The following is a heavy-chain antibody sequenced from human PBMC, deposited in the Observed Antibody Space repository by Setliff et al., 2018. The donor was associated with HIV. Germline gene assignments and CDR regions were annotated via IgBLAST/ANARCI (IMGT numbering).Heavy chain of an antibody. J-gene: IGHJ4*02. D-gene: IGHD3-10*01. V-gene: IGHV1-58*02. CDR1: GFSFTSSA. CDR3: AADYYFASGLAA. CDR2: IVVGSGSI. Sequence: RASVKVSCKASGFSFTSSAIQWLRQARGQRLEWIGWIVVGSGSINYAQKFQERVTIIKDTSASTAFLEVRGLRSDDTAVYYCAADYYFASGLAAWGQGTLVTVSS.